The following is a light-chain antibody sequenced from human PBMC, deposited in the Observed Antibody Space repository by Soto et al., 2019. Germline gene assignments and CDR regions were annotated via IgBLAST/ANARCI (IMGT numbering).Light chain of an antibody. CDR1: QSVGSF. V-gene: IGKV3-11*01. Sequence: EIVLTQSPATLSLSPGERATLSCRASQSVGSFLAWYQQKPGQAPRLLIYDASNRATGIPARFSGSGSGTDFTLTISSLEPEDFSVYYCLQRSNWPLTFGGGTKVGIK. J-gene: IGKJ4*01. CDR3: LQRSNWPLT. CDR2: DAS.